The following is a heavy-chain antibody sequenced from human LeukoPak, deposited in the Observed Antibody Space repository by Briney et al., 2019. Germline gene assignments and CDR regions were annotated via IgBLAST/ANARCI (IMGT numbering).Heavy chain of an antibody. Sequence: SETLSLTCTVSGGSVSSGSFYWSRIRQPPGKGLQWIGYIYYSGSTNYNPSLKSRVTMSLDTSKNQFSLKMSSVTAADTAVYYCAKVDWSYWYFDLWGRGTLVTVSS. V-gene: IGHV4-61*01. CDR3: AKVDWSYWYFDL. CDR1: GGSVSSGSFY. J-gene: IGHJ2*01. CDR2: IYYSGST. D-gene: IGHD3-9*01.